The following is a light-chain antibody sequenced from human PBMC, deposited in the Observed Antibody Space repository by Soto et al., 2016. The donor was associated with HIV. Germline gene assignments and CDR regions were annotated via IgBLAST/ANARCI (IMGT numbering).Light chain of an antibody. Sequence: DIQMTQSPSTLSASVGDRVTITCRASQSISSWVAWYQQKPGKAPKVLIYTTSNLQSGVPSRFSGSGSGTEFTLTISSLQPEDFATYFCQQLNTYPLTFGGGTKVEI. CDR3: QQLNTYPLT. V-gene: IGKV1-9*01. CDR1: QSISSW. CDR2: TTS. J-gene: IGKJ4*01.